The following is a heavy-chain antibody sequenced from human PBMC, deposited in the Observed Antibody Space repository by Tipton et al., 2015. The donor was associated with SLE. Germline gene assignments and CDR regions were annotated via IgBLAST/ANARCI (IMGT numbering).Heavy chain of an antibody. CDR3: ARGGGGSVDWFDP. CDR1: GGSFSGYY. CDR2: INHSGST. V-gene: IGHV4-34*01. J-gene: IGHJ5*02. Sequence: TLSLTCAVYGGSFSGYYWSWIRQPPGKGLEWIGEINHSGSTNYNPSLKSRVTISVDTSKNQFSLKLSSVTAADTAVYYCARGGGGSVDWFDPWGQGTLVTVSS. D-gene: IGHD3-16*01.